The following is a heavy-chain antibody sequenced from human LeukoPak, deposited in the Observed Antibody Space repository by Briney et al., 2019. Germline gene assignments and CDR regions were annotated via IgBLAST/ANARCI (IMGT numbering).Heavy chain of an antibody. Sequence: SVKVSCKASGGTFSSYAISWVRQAPGQGLEWMGGIIPIFGTANYAQKFQGRVTITTDESTSTAYMELSSLRSEDTAVYYCARGPPPYYDSSANLYYYYYMDVWGKGTTVTVSS. V-gene: IGHV1-69*05. J-gene: IGHJ6*03. D-gene: IGHD3-22*01. CDR1: GGTFSSYA. CDR2: IIPIFGTA. CDR3: ARGPPPYYDSSANLYYYYYMDV.